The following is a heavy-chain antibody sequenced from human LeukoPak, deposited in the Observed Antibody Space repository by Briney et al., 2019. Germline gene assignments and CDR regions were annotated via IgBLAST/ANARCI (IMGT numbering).Heavy chain of an antibody. V-gene: IGHV3-64*01. Sequence: QPGGSLRLSCAASGFTFSSYAMHWVRQAPGKGLEYASAISSNGGSTYYANSVKGRFTISRDNSKNTLYLQMGSLRAEDMAVYYCARDRKMGDLYYYYYGMDVWGQGATVTVSS. CDR2: ISSNGGST. D-gene: IGHD3-16*01. CDR3: ARDRKMGDLYYYYYGMDV. CDR1: GFTFSSYA. J-gene: IGHJ6*02.